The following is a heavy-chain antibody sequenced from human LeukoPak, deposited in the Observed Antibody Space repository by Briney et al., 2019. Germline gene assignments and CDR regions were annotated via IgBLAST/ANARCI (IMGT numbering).Heavy chain of an antibody. Sequence: GGSLRLSCAASGFSFSSYEMNWVRQAPGKGLEWLSYINSGGSTTYYADSVKGRFTISRDNAKNSLYLQMNSLRAEDTAVYYCAKSRTRSGWIDYRGQGTLVTVSS. J-gene: IGHJ4*02. V-gene: IGHV3-48*03. CDR3: AKSRTRSGWIDY. CDR2: INSGGSTT. CDR1: GFSFSSYE. D-gene: IGHD6-25*01.